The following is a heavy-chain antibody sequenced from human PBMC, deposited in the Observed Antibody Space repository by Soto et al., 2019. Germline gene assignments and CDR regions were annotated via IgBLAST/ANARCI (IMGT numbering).Heavy chain of an antibody. CDR1: GGSISSGPYS. D-gene: IGHD2-2*01. J-gene: IGHJ4*02. CDR2: IYHSGST. V-gene: IGHV4-30-2*01. CDR3: ARVPDY. Sequence: SETLTLTCTVSGGSISSGPYSWGWIRQPPGKGLEWIGYIYHSGSTYYNPSLESRVTISVDRSKNQFSLKLSSVTAADTAVYYCARVPDYWGQGTLVTVSS.